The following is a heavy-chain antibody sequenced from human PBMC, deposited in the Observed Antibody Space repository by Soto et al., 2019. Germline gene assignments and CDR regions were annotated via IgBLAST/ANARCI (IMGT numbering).Heavy chain of an antibody. CDR3: ARVAGANFDY. V-gene: IGHV4-4*07. CDR1: GGSINSYY. D-gene: IGHD6-19*01. CDR2: IYNNGYA. J-gene: IGHJ4*02. Sequence: SETLSVTCTVSGGSINSYYWSWIRQPAGKGLEWIGRIYNNGYANYNTSLKSRVTMSVDTSKNQFSLKMYSVTAADTAVYYCARVAGANFDYWGQITLVTLSS.